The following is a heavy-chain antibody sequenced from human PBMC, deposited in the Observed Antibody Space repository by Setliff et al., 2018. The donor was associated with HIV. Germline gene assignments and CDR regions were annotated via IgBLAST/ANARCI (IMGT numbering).Heavy chain of an antibody. V-gene: IGHV3-21*01. D-gene: IGHD4-17*01. J-gene: IGHJ4*02. CDR3: ARHGGYNPLDY. CDR2: IISSSTNI. CDR1: GFNFDDYD. Sequence: PGGSLRLSCTASGFNFDDYDMSWVRQAPGKGLEWVSSIISSSTNIYYADSVKGRFTISRDTAKNSLYLQMNSLRAEDTAVYYCARHGGYNPLDYWGQGTLVTVSS.